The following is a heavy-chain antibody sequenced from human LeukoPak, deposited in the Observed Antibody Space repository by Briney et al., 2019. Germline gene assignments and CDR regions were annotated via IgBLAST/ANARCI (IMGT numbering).Heavy chain of an antibody. V-gene: IGHV3-23*01. CDR2: ISGSGEST. J-gene: IGHJ4*02. CDR1: GFTFSSFA. CDR3: AKDAIGQYRPYYFDC. Sequence: GSLRLSCAASGFTFSSFAMSWVRQAPGKGLEWVSSISGSGESTYYADYVKGRFTVSRDNSKNTLNLQLNSLRAEDTAVYYCAKDAIGQYRPYYFDCWGQGTLVAVSS. D-gene: IGHD3-16*02.